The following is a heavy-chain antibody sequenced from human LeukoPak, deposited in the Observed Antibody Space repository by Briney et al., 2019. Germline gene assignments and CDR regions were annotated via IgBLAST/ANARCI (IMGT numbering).Heavy chain of an antibody. D-gene: IGHD4-17*01. CDR3: ARGVYGDYDLSYHFDY. V-gene: IGHV3-11*06. Sequence: PGGSLRLSCAASGFTFSDYYMSWIRQAPGKGLEWVSYISSSSSYTNYADSVKGRFTISRDNAKNSLYLQMNSLRAEDTAVYYCARGVYGDYDLSYHFDYWGQGTLVTVSS. CDR1: GFTFSDYY. J-gene: IGHJ4*02. CDR2: ISSSSSYT.